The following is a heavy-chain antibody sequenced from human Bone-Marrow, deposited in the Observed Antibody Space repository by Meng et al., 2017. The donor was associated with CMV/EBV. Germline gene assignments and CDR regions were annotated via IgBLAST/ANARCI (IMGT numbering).Heavy chain of an antibody. CDR3: ARHPQGGYNYGFHYFDY. J-gene: IGHJ4*02. CDR2: ISYSGST. Sequence: GSLRLSCSVSGGSISSSNYFWGWMRQPPGQGLEWIGSISYSGSTYYNPPLRSRVTISVDTSKNQFSLKLSSVTAADTAVYYCARHPQGGYNYGFHYFDYWGQGTRVTVSS. V-gene: IGHV4-39*01. CDR1: GGSISSSNYF. D-gene: IGHD5-18*01.